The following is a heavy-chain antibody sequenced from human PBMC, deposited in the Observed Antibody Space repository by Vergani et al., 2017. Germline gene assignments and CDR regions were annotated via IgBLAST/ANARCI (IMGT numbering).Heavy chain of an antibody. J-gene: IGHJ5*02. D-gene: IGHD3-22*01. CDR2: IIPIFGTA. V-gene: IGHV1-69*12. CDR3: AGGTEYYYDSSGYYVGWFDP. CDR1: GGTFSSYA. Sequence: QVQLVQSGAEVKKPGSSVKVSCKASGGTFSSYAISWVRQAPGQGLEWMGGIIPIFGTANYAQKFQGRVTITADESTSTAYMELSSLRSEDTAVYYCAGGTEYYYDSSGYYVGWFDPWGQGTLVTVSS.